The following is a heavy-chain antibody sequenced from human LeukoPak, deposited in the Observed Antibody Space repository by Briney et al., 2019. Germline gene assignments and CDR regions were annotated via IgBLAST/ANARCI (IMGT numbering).Heavy chain of an antibody. V-gene: IGHV4-59*08. CDR1: GGSISSYY. J-gene: IGHJ4*02. CDR3: ARHGDDDSSGYYLDYFDY. D-gene: IGHD3-22*01. Sequence: PSETLSLTCTVSGGSISSYYWSWIRQPPGKGLEWIGYIRYSGSTNYNPSLKSRVTISVDTSKNQFSLKLSSVTAADTAVYYCARHGDDDSSGYYLDYFDYWGQGTLVTVSS. CDR2: IRYSGST.